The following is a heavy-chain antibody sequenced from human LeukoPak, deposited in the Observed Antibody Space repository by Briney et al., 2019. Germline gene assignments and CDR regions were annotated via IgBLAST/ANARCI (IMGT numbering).Heavy chain of an antibody. J-gene: IGHJ4*02. CDR1: GGSFSGYY. Sequence: TPSETLSLTCAVYGGSFSGYYWSWIRQPPGKVLEWIGNIYHTGSTSYNPSLESRVTISLDLSKNQFSLRLSSVTAADTALYYCVREGPIRFLEQIDYWGQGTLVTVSS. D-gene: IGHD3-3*01. CDR2: IYHTGST. CDR3: VREGPIRFLEQIDY. V-gene: IGHV4-34*01.